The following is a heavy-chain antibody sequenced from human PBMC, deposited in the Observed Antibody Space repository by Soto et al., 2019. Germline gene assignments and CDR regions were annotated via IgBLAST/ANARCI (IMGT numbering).Heavy chain of an antibody. CDR2: IYYSGST. CDR1: GGSISSSSYD. D-gene: IGHD2-21*02. V-gene: IGHV4-39*07. Sequence: PSEPLSLTCTVSGGSISSSSYDWGWIRQPPGKGLEWIGSIYYSGSTYYNPSLKSRVTISVDTSKNQFSLKLNSVTAADTAVYYCARDLWGYCGTDCYPLDVWGQGTTVS. J-gene: IGHJ6*02. CDR3: ARDLWGYCGTDCYPLDV.